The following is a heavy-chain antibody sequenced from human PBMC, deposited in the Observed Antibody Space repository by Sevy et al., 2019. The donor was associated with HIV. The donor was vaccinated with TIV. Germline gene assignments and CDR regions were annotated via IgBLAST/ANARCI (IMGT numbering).Heavy chain of an antibody. CDR3: ATGAGL. J-gene: IGHJ4*02. CDR2: IKEDGSEK. V-gene: IGHV3-7*01. CDR1: GLTFSNYW. Sequence: GESLKISCVVSGLTFSNYWMTWVRQAPGKGLEWVANIKEDGSEKYYLFSVKDRFTISRDNAKNSLFLQMNSLRVEDTGVYYCATGAGLWGQGTLVTVSS. D-gene: IGHD6-19*01.